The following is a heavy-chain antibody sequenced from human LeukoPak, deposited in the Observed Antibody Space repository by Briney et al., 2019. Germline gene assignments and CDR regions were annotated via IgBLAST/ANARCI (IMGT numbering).Heavy chain of an antibody. Sequence: KTSETLSLTCTVSGGSISNYYWSWIRQPPGKGLECMGYIYYSGTTNYNPSLKSRVTISVDTSKNQFSLKLSSVTAADTAVYYCARHGGYSSPYLHWDQGTLVTVSS. CDR3: ARHGGYSSPYLH. V-gene: IGHV4-59*08. D-gene: IGHD6-13*01. CDR2: IYYSGTT. J-gene: IGHJ1*01. CDR1: GGSISNYY.